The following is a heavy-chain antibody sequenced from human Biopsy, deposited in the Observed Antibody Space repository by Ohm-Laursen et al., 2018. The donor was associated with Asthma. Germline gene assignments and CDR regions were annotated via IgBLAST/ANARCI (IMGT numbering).Heavy chain of an antibody. CDR2: ISSGSDYI. V-gene: IGHV3-21*01. J-gene: IGHJ1*01. D-gene: IGHD3-3*01. Sequence: SLRLSCSASGFNFSYYSMIWVRQAPGTGLEWVAAISSGSDYIFYADSVKGRFTISGDNAKNSLYLQMNSLRAEDTAVYYCARTFHFWSPYHAEHYQLWGQGTLVTVSS. CDR3: ARTFHFWSPYHAEHYQL. CDR1: GFNFSYYS.